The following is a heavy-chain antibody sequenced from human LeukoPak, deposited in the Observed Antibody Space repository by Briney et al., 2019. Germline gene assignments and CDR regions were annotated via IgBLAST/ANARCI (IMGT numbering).Heavy chain of an antibody. J-gene: IGHJ3*02. CDR2: INRSGGSI. CDR3: ASGIVVVTPGAFDI. Sequence: PGGSLRLSCAASGFTLSSYAMSWVRQAPGKGLEWVSSINRSGGSIYYADSVKGRFTISRDNSKNPLYLQMNSLRAEDPAVYYCASGIVVVTPGAFDIWGQGTMVTVSS. D-gene: IGHD3-22*01. CDR1: GFTLSSYA. V-gene: IGHV3-23*01.